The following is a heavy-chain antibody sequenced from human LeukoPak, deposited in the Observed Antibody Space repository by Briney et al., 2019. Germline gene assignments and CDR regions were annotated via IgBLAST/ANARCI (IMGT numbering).Heavy chain of an antibody. D-gene: IGHD3-10*01. CDR3: ARGGVIFGFDM. Sequence: SETLSLTCTVSGGSISSYYWSWIRQPAGRGLEWIGRIYTSGSTNYDPSLKSRVTISVDTSKNQFSLKLGSVTAADTAVYYCARGGVIFGFDMWGQGTMVTVSS. J-gene: IGHJ3*02. CDR1: GGSISSYY. CDR2: IYTSGST. V-gene: IGHV4-4*07.